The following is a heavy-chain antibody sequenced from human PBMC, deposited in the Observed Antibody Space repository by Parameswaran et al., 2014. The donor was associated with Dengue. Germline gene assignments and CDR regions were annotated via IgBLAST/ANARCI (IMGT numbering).Heavy chain of an antibody. V-gene: IGHV3-7*05. CDR2: IKYDGSEM. CDR3: ARSPGWRSYFDY. Sequence: RWIRQPQEGLEWVANIKYDGSEMYYVDFVKGRFTVSRDNAKNSVYLQMDTLGADDTAMYYCARSPGWRSYFDYWGQGTLVTVSS. J-gene: IGHJ4*02.